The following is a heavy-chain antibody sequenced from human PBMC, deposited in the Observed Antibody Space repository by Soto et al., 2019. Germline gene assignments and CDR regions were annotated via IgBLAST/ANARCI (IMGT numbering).Heavy chain of an antibody. D-gene: IGHD1-26*01. J-gene: IGHJ4*02. CDR2: IGGNGGTT. CDR3: AREVVLTKWYFDN. V-gene: IGHV3-23*01. Sequence: GGSLRLSCAASGFTFSSCAMSWVRQAPGKGLEWLSVIGGNGGTTNYADSVKGRFTTTRDNSKKTVFLQMNSLRADDTAVYFCAREVVLTKWYFDNWGQGISVTVSS. CDR1: GFTFSSCA.